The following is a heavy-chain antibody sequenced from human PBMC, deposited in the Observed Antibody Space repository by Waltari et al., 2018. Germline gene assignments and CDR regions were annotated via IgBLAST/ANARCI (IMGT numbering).Heavy chain of an antibody. J-gene: IGHJ4*02. CDR3: ARDRGRGLYLDS. CDR2: IHVRGRS. D-gene: IGHD2-15*01. V-gene: IGHV4-4*02. Sequence: VQLQESGHGLVKPSGTLFVTCPVSGDSISGSYWWSWVRQPPGKGLEWIGQIHVRGRSNDNPALDSRVTVSIATSNNRCSLKVTSATAADTAVYYCARDRGRGLYLDSWGLGTLVTVSP. CDR1: GDSISGSYW.